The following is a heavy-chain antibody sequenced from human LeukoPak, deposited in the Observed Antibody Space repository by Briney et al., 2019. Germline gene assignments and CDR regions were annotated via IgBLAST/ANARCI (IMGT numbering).Heavy chain of an antibody. J-gene: IGHJ4*02. CDR2: IKQDGSEK. Sequence: GGSLRLSCAGSGLTFHRYWMSWVRQAPGKGLEWVANIKQDGSEKNYVDSVRGRFTISRDNAKNSLYLQMNSLRAEDTALYYCASRYFDTNGYYYDFWGQGTLVTVSS. D-gene: IGHD3-22*01. V-gene: IGHV3-7*01. CDR1: GLTFHRYW. CDR3: ASRYFDTNGYYYDF.